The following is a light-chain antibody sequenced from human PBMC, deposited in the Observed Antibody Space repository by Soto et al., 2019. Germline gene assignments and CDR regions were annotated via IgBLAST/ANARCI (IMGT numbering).Light chain of an antibody. CDR2: AAS. CDR1: QSISSF. J-gene: IGKJ4*01. Sequence: DSRMTPSPSSLSASVGDRVTITCRASQSISSFLNWYQKTPGKAPKLLIYAASSLQSGVPTRYSGSRSGTDFTLTISSLQPEDSATYYCQQSYSTRALTFAGGTKVEIK. CDR3: QQSYSTRALT. V-gene: IGKV1-39*01.